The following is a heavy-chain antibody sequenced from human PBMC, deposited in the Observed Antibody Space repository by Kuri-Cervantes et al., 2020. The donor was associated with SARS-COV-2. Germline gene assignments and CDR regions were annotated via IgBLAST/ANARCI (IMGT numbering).Heavy chain of an antibody. CDR1: GFTFSSYW. Sequence: LSLTCAASGFTFSSYWMSWVRQAPGKGLEWVANIKQDGSEKYYVDSVKGRFTISRDNAKNSLYLQMNSLRAEDTAVYFCAKDPTATTEYYYAMDVWGQGTTVTVSS. D-gene: IGHD1-7*01. CDR3: AKDPTATTEYYYAMDV. CDR2: IKQDGSEK. J-gene: IGHJ6*02. V-gene: IGHV3-7*05.